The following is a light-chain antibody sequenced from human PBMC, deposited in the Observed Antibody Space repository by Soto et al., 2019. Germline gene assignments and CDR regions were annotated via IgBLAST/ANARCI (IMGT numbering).Light chain of an antibody. J-gene: IGLJ3*02. CDR2: DVT. CDR1: SSDVGGYDH. CDR3: SSYTNKDTLV. V-gene: IGLV2-14*03. Sequence: QSALTQPASVSGSPGQSITISCTGTSSDVGGYDHVSWYQQHPGKAPKLIIYDVTVRPSGISPRFSGSKSDNTASLAVSGLPPEDEADYYCSSYTNKDTLVFGGGTKLTVL.